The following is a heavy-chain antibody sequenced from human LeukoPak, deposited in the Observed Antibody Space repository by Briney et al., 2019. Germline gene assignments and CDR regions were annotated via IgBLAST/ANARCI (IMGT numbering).Heavy chain of an antibody. J-gene: IGHJ4*02. CDR2: IYYSGST. Sequence: SETLSLTCTVSGGSISSYYWSWIRQPPGKGLEWIGYIYYSGSTNYNPSLKSRVTMSVDTSKNQFSLKLSSVTAADTAVYYCAREVVGDYSISFDYWGQGTLVTVSS. V-gene: IGHV4-59*12. D-gene: IGHD4-11*01. CDR3: AREVVGDYSISFDY. CDR1: GGSISSYY.